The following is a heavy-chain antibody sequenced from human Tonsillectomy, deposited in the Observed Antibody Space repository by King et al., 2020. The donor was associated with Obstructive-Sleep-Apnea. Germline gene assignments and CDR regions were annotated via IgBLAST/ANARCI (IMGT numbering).Heavy chain of an antibody. CDR3: ARPRYSGYYDY. D-gene: IGHD5-12*01. V-gene: IGHV4-39*07. Sequence: QLQLQESGPGLVKPSETLSLTCTVSGGSISSSSYYWGWIRQPPGKGLEWIGSIYYSGSTYYNPSLKSRVTISVDTSKNQFSLKLSSVTAADTAVYYCARPRYSGYYDYWGQGTLVTVSS. CDR1: GGSISSSSYY. J-gene: IGHJ4*02. CDR2: IYYSGST.